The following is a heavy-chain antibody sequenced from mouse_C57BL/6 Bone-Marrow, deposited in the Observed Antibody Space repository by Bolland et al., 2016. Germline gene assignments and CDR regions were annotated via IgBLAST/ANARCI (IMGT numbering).Heavy chain of an antibody. V-gene: IGHV5-2*01. CDR3: ASFYYDYYFDY. J-gene: IGHJ2*01. D-gene: IGHD2-4*01. Sequence: GGSTYYPDTMERRFTISRDNTKKTLYLQMSSLRSEDTALYYCASFYYDYYFDYWGQGTT. CDR2: GGST.